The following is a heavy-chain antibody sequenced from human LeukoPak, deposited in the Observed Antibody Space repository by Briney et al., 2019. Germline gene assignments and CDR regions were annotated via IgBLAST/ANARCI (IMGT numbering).Heavy chain of an antibody. CDR3: ARDLGYSYGNADAFDI. Sequence: PSETLSLTCTVSGGSVSSGCYYWSWIRQPPGKGLEWIGYIYYSGSTNYNPSLKSRVTISVDTSKNQFSLKLSSVTAADTAVYYCARDLGYSYGNADAFDIWGQGTMVTVSS. D-gene: IGHD5-18*01. CDR2: IYYSGST. CDR1: GGSVSSGCYY. V-gene: IGHV4-61*01. J-gene: IGHJ3*02.